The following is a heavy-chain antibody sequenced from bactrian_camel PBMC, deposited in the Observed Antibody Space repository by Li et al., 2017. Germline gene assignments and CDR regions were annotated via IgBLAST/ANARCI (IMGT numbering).Heavy chain of an antibody. CDR2: VFPGGGRN. J-gene: IGHJ4*01. V-gene: IGHV3S1*01. CDR3: AARTGATWSLSLGASDYNH. CDR1: GITFSRFC. Sequence: QLVESGGGSVQAGGSLRLSCTASGITFSRFCMGWFRQTPGNGREGVASVFPGGGRNWYAYSVKGRFTISQDTAKNTLYLQMNSLKSEDTAMYYCAARTGATWSLSLGASDYNHWGQGTQVTVS. D-gene: IGHD2*01.